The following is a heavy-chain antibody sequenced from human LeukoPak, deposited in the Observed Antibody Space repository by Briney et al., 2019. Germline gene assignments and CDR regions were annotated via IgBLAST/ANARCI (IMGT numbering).Heavy chain of an antibody. CDR3: ARHIGGWLYYFDY. Sequence: SETLSLTCTVSGGSISSSSYYWGWIRQPPGKGLEWIGSIYYSGSTYYNPSLKSRVTISVDTSKNQFSLMLSSVTAADTAVYYCARHIGGWLYYFDYWGQGTLVTVSS. CDR1: GGSISSSSYY. CDR2: IYYSGST. J-gene: IGHJ4*02. D-gene: IGHD6-19*01. V-gene: IGHV4-39*01.